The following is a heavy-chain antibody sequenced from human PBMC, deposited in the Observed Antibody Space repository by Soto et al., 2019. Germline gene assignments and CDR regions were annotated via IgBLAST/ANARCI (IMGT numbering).Heavy chain of an antibody. J-gene: IGHJ4*02. CDR2: IWYDGSNK. CDR1: GFTFSSYG. D-gene: IGHD3-10*01. V-gene: IGHV3-33*01. Sequence: QVQLVESGGGVVQPGRSLRLSCAASGFTFSSYGMHWVRQAPGKGLEWVAVIWYDGSNKYYADSVKGRFTISRDNSKNTLYLQMNSLRAEDTAVYYCARGKPQGVRGTYFDHWGQGTLVTVSS. CDR3: ARGKPQGVRGTYFDH.